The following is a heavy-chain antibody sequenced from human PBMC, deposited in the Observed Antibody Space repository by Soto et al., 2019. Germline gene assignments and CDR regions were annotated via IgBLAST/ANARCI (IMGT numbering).Heavy chain of an antibody. Sequence: QVQLQESGPGLVKPSQTLSLTCTVSRGSISSGGYYWSWFRHHPGKGLEWIGYTYNSGSIRYNPSLPSRVTISGDMSKNLFSLKLNSLTAADTAMYFCARGDRYGSGNYYDYWGQGTLVTVSS. J-gene: IGHJ4*02. V-gene: IGHV4-31*03. CDR3: ARGDRYGSGNYYDY. D-gene: IGHD3-10*01. CDR1: RGSISSGGYY. CDR2: TYNSGSI.